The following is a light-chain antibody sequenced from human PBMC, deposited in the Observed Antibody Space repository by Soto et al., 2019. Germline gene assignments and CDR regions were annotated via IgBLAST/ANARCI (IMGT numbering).Light chain of an antibody. J-gene: IGLJ1*01. CDR2: GNS. V-gene: IGLV1-40*01. CDR1: SSNIGAGYD. Sequence: QSVLAQPPSVSGAPGQRVTISCTGSSSNIGAGYDVNWYQQLPGTAPKLLIYGNSNRPSGVPDRFSGSKSDTSASLAITGLQAEDEADYYCQSYDSSMSGYVFGTGTKGTVL. CDR3: QSYDSSMSGYV.